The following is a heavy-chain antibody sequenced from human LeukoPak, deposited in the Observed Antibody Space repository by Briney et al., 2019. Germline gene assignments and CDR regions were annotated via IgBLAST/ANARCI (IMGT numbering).Heavy chain of an antibody. J-gene: IGHJ4*02. Sequence: SETLSLTCAVYGVSFSGYSLSWVRQPPGKGLEWIGEINDGGSTKYNPSLKSRVTISLDTSKNQFSLNLSSVTAADTAVYFCGLGGYWGQGTLVTVSS. D-gene: IGHD2-15*01. CDR2: INDGGST. CDR1: GVSFSGYS. V-gene: IGHV4-34*01. CDR3: GLGGY.